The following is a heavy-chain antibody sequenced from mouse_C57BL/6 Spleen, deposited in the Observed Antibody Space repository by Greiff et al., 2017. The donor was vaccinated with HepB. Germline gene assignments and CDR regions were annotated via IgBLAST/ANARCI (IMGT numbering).Heavy chain of an antibody. CDR2: IYPGDGDT. D-gene: IGHD2-2*01. CDR3: ARAGYDVAY. J-gene: IGHJ3*01. CDR1: GYAFSSSW. Sequence: VQLQQSGHVLVKPGASVKISCKASGYAFSSSWMNWVKQRPGKGLEWIGRIYPGDGDTNYNGKFKGKVTLIADKSSSTAYMQLISLPSDDSAVYYCARAGYDVAYWGKGTLVTVAA. V-gene: IGHV1-82*01.